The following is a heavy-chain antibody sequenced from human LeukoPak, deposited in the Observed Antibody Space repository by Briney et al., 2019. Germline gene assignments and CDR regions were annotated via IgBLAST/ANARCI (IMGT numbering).Heavy chain of an antibody. V-gene: IGHV1-2*02. J-gene: IGHJ3*02. CDR3: ARGGGTAMANDAFDI. Sequence: GASVKVSCKASGYTFTGYYMHWVRQAPGQGLEWMGWINPNSGGTNYAQKFQGRVTMTRDTSISTAYMELSRLRSDDTAVYYCARGGGTAMANDAFDIWGQGTMVTVSS. CDR1: GYTFTGYY. CDR2: INPNSGGT. D-gene: IGHD5-18*01.